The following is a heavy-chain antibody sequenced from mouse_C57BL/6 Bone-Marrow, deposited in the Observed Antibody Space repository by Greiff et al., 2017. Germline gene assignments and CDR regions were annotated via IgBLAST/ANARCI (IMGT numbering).Heavy chain of an antibody. D-gene: IGHD2-10*02. CDR2: IDPGNGDT. J-gene: IGHJ4*01. V-gene: IGHV14-4*01. CDR1: GFNIKDDY. CDR3: STPYGNYDAIDY. Sequence: EVNVVESGAELVRPGASVKLSCTASGFNIKDDYMHWVQQRPEQGLEWIGWIDPGNGDTEYASKIQGTATITADTSYNTAYLQLSSLTSEDTAVYYCSTPYGNYDAIDYWCQGPSITVSS.